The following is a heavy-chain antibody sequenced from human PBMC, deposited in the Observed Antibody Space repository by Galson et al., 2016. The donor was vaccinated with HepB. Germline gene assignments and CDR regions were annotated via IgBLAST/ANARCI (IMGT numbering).Heavy chain of an antibody. D-gene: IGHD3-3*01. CDR1: GFTFGDYA. CDR2: IRSKAYGGTT. J-gene: IGHJ6*03. V-gene: IGHV3-49*03. Sequence: SLRLSCATSGFTFGDYAMSWFRQAPGKGLEWVGFIRSKAYGGTTEYAASVKGRFTISRDDSKRIAYLQMNSLKTEDTAVYYCTRVYYDFWSGYSRYMDVWGKGTTVTVSS. CDR3: TRVYYDFWSGYSRYMDV.